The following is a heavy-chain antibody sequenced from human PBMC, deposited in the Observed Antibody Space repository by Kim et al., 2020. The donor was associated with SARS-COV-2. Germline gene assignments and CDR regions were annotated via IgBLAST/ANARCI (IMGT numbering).Heavy chain of an antibody. CDR2: IYSGGST. D-gene: IGHD3-22*01. J-gene: IGHJ3*02. CDR3: ARDPLYYYDSQAFDI. V-gene: IGHV3-66*01. Sequence: GGSLRLSCAASGFTVSSNYMSWVRQAPGKGLEWVSVIYSGGSTYYADSVKGRFTISRDNSKNTLYLQMNSLRAEDTAVYYCARDPLYYYDSQAFDIWGQGTMVTVSS. CDR1: GFTVSSNY.